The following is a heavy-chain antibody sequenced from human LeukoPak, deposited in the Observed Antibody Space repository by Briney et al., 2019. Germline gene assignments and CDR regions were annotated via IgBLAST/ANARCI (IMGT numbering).Heavy chain of an antibody. CDR2: ISYDGSSR. Sequence: QPGRSLRLSCAASGFSFSNYPMQWVRQAPGKGLEWVATISYDGSSRYSAASVKGRFTISRDNSKNTLSLQMNSLRVEDTAMYYCASPPGGPNGDWGQGTLVTDSS. D-gene: IGHD7-27*01. CDR1: GFSFSNYP. V-gene: IGHV3-30*04. CDR3: ASPPGGPNGD. J-gene: IGHJ4*02.